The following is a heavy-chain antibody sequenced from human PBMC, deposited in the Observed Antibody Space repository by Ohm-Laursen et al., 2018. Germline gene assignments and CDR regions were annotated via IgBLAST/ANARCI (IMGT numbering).Heavy chain of an antibody. D-gene: IGHD3-22*01. V-gene: IGHV4-59*01. J-gene: IGHJ6*02. CDR3: ARFDYYDSSGPRGSYYGMDV. CDR2: IYYSGST. CDR1: GGSISSYY. Sequence: GTLSLTCVVSGGSISSYYWSWIRQPPGKGLEWIGYIYYSGSTNYNPSLKSRVTISVDTSKNQFSLKLSSVTAADTAVYYCARFDYYDSSGPRGSYYGMDVWGQGTTVTVSS.